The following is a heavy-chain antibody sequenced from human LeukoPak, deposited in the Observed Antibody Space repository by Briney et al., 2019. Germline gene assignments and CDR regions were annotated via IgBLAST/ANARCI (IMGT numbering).Heavy chain of an antibody. J-gene: IGHJ4*02. V-gene: IGHV3-23*01. D-gene: IGHD4-17*01. CDR2: ISGSGGST. CDR1: GFTFSSYA. Sequence: GGSLRLSCAASGFTFSSYAMSWVRQAPGKGLEWVSAISGSGGSTYYADSVKGRLTISRDNSKNTLYLQMNSLRAEDTAVYYCAKIGYGDYRSPYFDYWGQGTLVTVSS. CDR3: AKIGYGDYRSPYFDY.